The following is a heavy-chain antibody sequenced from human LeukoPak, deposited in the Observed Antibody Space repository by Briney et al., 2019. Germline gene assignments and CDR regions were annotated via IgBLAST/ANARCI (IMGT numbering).Heavy chain of an antibody. CDR2: INSDGSTV. CDR3: ARVGQGLDY. V-gene: IGHV3-74*01. J-gene: IGHJ4*02. Sequence: GESLKISCAASGFTFSTYWMHWVRQTPGRGLVWVSRINSDGSTVNYADSVKGRFTISRGNAKNTLYLQMNSLRAEDTAMYYCARVGQGLDYWGQGTLVTVSS. CDR1: GFTFSTYW.